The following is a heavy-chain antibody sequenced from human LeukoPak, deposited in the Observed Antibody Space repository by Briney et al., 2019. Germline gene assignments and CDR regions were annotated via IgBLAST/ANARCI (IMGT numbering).Heavy chain of an antibody. V-gene: IGHV4-4*07. CDR1: GGSISIYY. CDR2: IYSSGST. J-gene: IGHJ3*02. Sequence: KTSETLSLTCSVSGGSISIYYWSWVRQPAGKGLEWIGRIYSSGSTNYNPSLKSRVTISVDPSKNQFSLKLSSVTAADTAVYYCARDLLHRGYAFDIWGQGTMVTVSS. CDR3: ARDLLHRGYAFDI. D-gene: IGHD5-12*01.